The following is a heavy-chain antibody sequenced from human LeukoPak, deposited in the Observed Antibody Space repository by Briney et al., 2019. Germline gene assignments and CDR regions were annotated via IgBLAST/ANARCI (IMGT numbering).Heavy chain of an antibody. CDR2: IGGSTGST. V-gene: IGHV3-23*01. J-gene: IGHJ6*02. D-gene: IGHD6-13*01. Sequence: PGGSLRLSCAASGFTFSSYAMGWVRQAPGKGLEWASVIGGSTGSTYYAASVKGRFTISRDNSKNTPYLQMNSLRAEDTAVYYCAKSMRDQHLDLMGYYGMDVWGQGTTVIVSS. CDR3: AKSMRDQHLDLMGYYGMDV. CDR1: GFTFSSYA.